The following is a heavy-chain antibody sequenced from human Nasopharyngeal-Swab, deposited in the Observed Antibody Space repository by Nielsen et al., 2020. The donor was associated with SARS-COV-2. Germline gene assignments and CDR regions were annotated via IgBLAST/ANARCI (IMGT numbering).Heavy chain of an antibody. V-gene: IGHV3-33*03. CDR2: IWYDGSEK. CDR3: AQDWSGRLGYGMDV. J-gene: IGHJ6*02. D-gene: IGHD7-27*01. Sequence: GESLKISCAASGFVFGNYGMHWVRQAPGKGLEWVSFIWYDGSEKNYADSVKGRFTISRDNSKNTLYLQMNSLRAEETAVYFCAQDWSGRLGYGMDVWGQGTTVTVSS. CDR1: GFVFGNYG.